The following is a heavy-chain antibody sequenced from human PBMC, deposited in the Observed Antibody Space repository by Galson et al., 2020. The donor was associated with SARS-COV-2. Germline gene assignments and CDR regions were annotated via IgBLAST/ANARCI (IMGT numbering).Heavy chain of an antibody. J-gene: IGHJ6*02. V-gene: IGHV3-23*01. D-gene: IGHD3-22*01. Sequence: GESLKISCAASGFSFSSYAMSWVRQAPGKGLEWVSTISGSGGSTYYADSVKGRFTISRDNAKNALYLQMNSLRAEDTAVYYCARSAPNTIVVEVITAAVGLMDVCCQGTTVTVSS. CDR2: ISGSGGST. CDR1: GFSFSSYA. CDR3: ARSAPNTIVVEVITAAVGLMDV.